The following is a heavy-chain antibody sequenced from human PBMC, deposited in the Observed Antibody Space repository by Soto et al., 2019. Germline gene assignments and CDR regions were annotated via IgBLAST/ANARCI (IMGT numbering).Heavy chain of an antibody. CDR1: GYTFTSYD. D-gene: IGHD2-21*02. V-gene: IGHV1-8*01. Sequence: QVQLVQSGAEVKKPGASVKVSCKASGYTFTSYDINWVRQATGQGLEWMGWMNPNSGNTGYAQKFQGRVTMTRNTSTSTAYMELSSLRSEDTAVYYCARGRRTAPYYYYGMDIWGQGTTVTVSS. J-gene: IGHJ6*02. CDR2: MNPNSGNT. CDR3: ARGRRTAPYYYYGMDI.